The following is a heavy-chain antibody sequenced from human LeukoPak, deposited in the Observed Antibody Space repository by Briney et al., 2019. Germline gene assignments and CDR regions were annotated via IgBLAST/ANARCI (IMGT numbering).Heavy chain of an antibody. CDR2: INPRGGST. V-gene: IGHV1-46*01. J-gene: IGHJ4*02. Sequence: ASVKVSCKASGYTFTSYYMHWVRQAPGQGLEWMGIINPRGGSTSYAQKFQGRVTMTRDMSTSTVYMELSSLRSEDTAVYYCARDFGLVEMATINDYWGQGTLVTVSS. CDR1: GYTFTSYY. CDR3: ARDFGLVEMATINDY. D-gene: IGHD5-24*01.